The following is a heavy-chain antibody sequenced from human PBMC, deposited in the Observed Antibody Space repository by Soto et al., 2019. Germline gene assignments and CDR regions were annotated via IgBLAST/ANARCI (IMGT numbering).Heavy chain of an antibody. D-gene: IGHD3-3*01. CDR1: GGSISRGDYY. CDR2: IYDSGST. Sequence: ASETLSLTCTVSGGSISRGDYYWSWIRQPPGKGLEWIAYIYDSGSTYYNPSLKSRVTMSVDTSKNQFSLKLNSVTAADTAVYFCARYRSFWSAYSGTTYYFDHWGQGTLVTVSS. CDR3: ARYRSFWSAYSGTTYYFDH. V-gene: IGHV4-30-4*01. J-gene: IGHJ4*02.